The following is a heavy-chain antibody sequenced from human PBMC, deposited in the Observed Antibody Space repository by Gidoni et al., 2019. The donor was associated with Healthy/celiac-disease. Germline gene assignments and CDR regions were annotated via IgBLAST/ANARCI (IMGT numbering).Heavy chain of an antibody. J-gene: IGHJ2*01. D-gene: IGHD3-16*01. Sequence: EVQLLESGGGLVQPGGSLRLYCAASGFTFSSYAMSWVRQAPGRGLEWVSAISGSGGSTYYADSVKGRFTISRDNSKNTLYLQMNSLRAEDTAVYYCAKDSISYDWYFDLWGRGTLVTVSS. CDR3: AKDSISYDWYFDL. CDR1: GFTFSSYA. CDR2: ISGSGGST. V-gene: IGHV3-23*01.